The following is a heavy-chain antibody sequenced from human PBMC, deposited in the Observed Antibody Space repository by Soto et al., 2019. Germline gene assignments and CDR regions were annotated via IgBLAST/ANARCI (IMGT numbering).Heavy chain of an antibody. CDR1: GGSFSGYY. CDR3: ARVVLYSSSWYSRWFDP. V-gene: IGHV4-34*01. CDR2: INHSGST. J-gene: IGHJ5*02. Sequence: SETLSLTCAVYGGSFSGYYWSWIRQPPGKGLEWIGEINHSGSTNYNPSLKSRVTISVDTSKNQFSLKLSSVTAADTAVYYCARVVLYSSSWYSRWFDPWGPGTLVTVSS. D-gene: IGHD6-13*01.